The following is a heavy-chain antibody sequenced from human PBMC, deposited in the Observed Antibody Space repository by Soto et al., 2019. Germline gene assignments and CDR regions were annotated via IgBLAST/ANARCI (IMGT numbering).Heavy chain of an antibody. CDR1: GFTFSSYG. Sequence: QVQLVESGGGVVQPGRSLRLSCAASGFTFSSYGMNWVRQAPGKGLEWVAVISYDGSNKYYADSVKGRFTISRDSSKNMLYLQMNSLRAEDTAVYYCAKEDSSSCHYYFGMAVW. D-gene: IGHD6-13*01. CDR3: AKEDSSSCHYYFGMAV. CDR2: ISYDGSNK. J-gene: IGHJ6*01. V-gene: IGHV3-30*18.